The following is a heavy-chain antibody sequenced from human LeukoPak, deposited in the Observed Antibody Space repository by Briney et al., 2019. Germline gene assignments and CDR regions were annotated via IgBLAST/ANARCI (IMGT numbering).Heavy chain of an antibody. CDR2: MNPNSGNT. J-gene: IGHJ4*02. CDR1: GYTFTSYD. CDR3: ARGARWSYGKPFDY. Sequence: ASVKVSCKASGYTFTSYDINWVRQATGQELESMGWMNPNSGNTGYAQKFQGRVTMTRNTSISTAYMELSSLRSEDTAVYYCARGARWSYGKPFDYWGQGTLVTVSS. V-gene: IGHV1-8*01. D-gene: IGHD5-18*01.